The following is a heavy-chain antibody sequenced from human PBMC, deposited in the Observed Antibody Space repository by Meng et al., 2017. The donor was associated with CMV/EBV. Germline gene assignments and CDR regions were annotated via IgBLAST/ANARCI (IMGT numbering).Heavy chain of an antibody. CDR3: ARDRVATTSYYYYGMDV. CDR1: GYTFTGYY. D-gene: IGHD5-24*01. J-gene: IGHJ6*02. Sequence: ALVKVSCKASGYTFTGYYMHWVRQAPGQGLEWMGWINPNSGGTNYAQKFQGRVTMTRDTSISTAYMELNSLRAEDTAVYYCARDRVATTSYYYYGMDVWGQGTTVTVSS. CDR2: INPNSGGT. V-gene: IGHV1-2*02.